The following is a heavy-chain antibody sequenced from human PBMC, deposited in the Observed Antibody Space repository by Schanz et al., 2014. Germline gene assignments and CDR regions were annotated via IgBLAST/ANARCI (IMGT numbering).Heavy chain of an antibody. Sequence: MQLVESGGGLIQPGGSLRLSCAASGFTVTSYYMSWVRQAPGKGLEWLSYISSSGTSTYYADSVKGRFTISRDNAKNSLYLQMINLRAEDTAVYYCRLWFGELYYGMDVWGQGTTVTVSS. CDR1: GFTVTSYY. CDR2: ISSSGTST. V-gene: IGHV3-11*01. D-gene: IGHD3-10*01. CDR3: RLWFGELYYGMDV. J-gene: IGHJ6*02.